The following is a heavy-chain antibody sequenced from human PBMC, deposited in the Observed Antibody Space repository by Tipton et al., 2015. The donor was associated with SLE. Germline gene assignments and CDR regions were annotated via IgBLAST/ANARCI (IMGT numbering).Heavy chain of an antibody. CDR1: GDSISSSSYY. CDR2: IYYSGNT. Sequence: LRLSCTVSGDSISSSSYYWGWIRQPPGKGLEWIGSIYYSGNTYYKPSLNSRVTISLDTSKNQFSLKLTSVTAADTAVYYCARAPRRYDVLTGYSADAFDIWGQGRMVTVSS. D-gene: IGHD3-9*01. V-gene: IGHV4-39*07. CDR3: ARAPRRYDVLTGYSADAFDI. J-gene: IGHJ3*02.